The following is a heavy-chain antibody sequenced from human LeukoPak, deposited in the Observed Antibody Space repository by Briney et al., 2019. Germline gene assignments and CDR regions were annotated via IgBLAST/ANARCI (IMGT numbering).Heavy chain of an antibody. CDR3: TTAVWFGDLLLGDY. J-gene: IGHJ4*02. V-gene: IGHV3-15*01. CDR1: GFTFSNAW. CDR2: IKNKTDGGTT. Sequence: GGSLRLSCAASGFTFSNAWMSWVRQAPGKGLEWVGRIKNKTDGGTTDYAAPVKGRFTISRDDSKNTLYLQMNSLKTEDTAVYYCTTAVWFGDLLLGDYWGQGTLVTVSS. D-gene: IGHD3-10*01.